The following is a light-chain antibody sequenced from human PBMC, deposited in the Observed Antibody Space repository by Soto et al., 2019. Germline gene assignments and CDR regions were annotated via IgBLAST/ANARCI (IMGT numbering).Light chain of an antibody. CDR1: ESVSNN. Sequence: EKVMTQSPATLSLSLGERATLSCRASESVSNNLAWYHQRPGQAPRLLIYGASTRATGIPDRFSGTGSGTEFTLTISSLQSEDSAVYYCQQYNNWPLTFGGGTKVDIK. V-gene: IGKV3-15*01. CDR3: QQYNNWPLT. J-gene: IGKJ4*01. CDR2: GAS.